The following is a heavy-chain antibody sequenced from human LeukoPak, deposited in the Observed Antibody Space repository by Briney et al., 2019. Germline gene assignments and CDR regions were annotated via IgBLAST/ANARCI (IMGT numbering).Heavy chain of an antibody. J-gene: IGHJ5*02. CDR3: ARESTSSLWFDP. CDR2: IYFSGST. D-gene: IGHD2-2*01. CDR1: GGSISSYY. V-gene: IGHV4-59*01. Sequence: PSETLSLTCTVPGGSISSYYWSWIRHPPGKGLEWIGYIYFSGSTNYNPSLKSRVTISVDTSKNEFSLKLTSVTAADTAVYYCARESTSSLWFDPWGQGTLVTVSS.